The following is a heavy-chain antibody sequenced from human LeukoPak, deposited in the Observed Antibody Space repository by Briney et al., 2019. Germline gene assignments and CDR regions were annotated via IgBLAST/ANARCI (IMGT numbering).Heavy chain of an antibody. CDR3: ARVMYYYDSSGPAWWFDP. Sequence: KTSETLSLTCTVSGGSISSYYWSWIRQPPGKGLEWIGYIYYSGSTNYNPSLKSRVTISVDTSKNQFSLKLSSVTAADTAVYYCARVMYYYDSSGPAWWFDPWGQGTLVIVSS. J-gene: IGHJ5*02. CDR1: GGSISSYY. D-gene: IGHD3-22*01. V-gene: IGHV4-59*01. CDR2: IYYSGST.